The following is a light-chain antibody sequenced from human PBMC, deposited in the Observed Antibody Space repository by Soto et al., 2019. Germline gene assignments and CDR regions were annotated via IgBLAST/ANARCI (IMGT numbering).Light chain of an antibody. CDR1: QNINRY. CDR3: QQFNNYIT. Sequence: EIVLTQSPGTLSLSPGERATLSCRASQNINRYLAWYHQKPGQAPRLLIYDASNRATGIPARFSGSGSGTDFTLTISSLQPEDFATYYCQQFNNYITFGQGTRLEIK. CDR2: DAS. V-gene: IGKV3-11*01. J-gene: IGKJ5*01.